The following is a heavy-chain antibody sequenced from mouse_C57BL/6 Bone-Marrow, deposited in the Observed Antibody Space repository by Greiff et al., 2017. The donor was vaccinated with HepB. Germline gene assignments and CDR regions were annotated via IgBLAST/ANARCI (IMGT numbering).Heavy chain of an antibody. CDR3: ARNYYYGSSWFAY. Sequence: EVQLQQSGPELVKPGASVKISCKASGYTFTDYYMNWVKQSHGKSLEWIGDINPNNGGTSYNQKFKGKATLTVDKSSSTAYMEPRSLTSEDSAFYYCARNYYYGSSWFAYWGQGTLVTVSA. CDR2: INPNNGGT. CDR1: GYTFTDYY. J-gene: IGHJ3*01. D-gene: IGHD1-1*01. V-gene: IGHV1-26*01.